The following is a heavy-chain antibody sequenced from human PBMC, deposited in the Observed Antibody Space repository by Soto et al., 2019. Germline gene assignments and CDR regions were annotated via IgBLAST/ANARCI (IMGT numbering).Heavy chain of an antibody. J-gene: IGHJ3*02. D-gene: IGHD5-18*01. CDR2: ISSSSSYI. V-gene: IGHV3-21*01. CDR1: GFTFSSYS. CDR3: ASPSDGYSFDAGDAFDI. Sequence: EVQLVESGGGLVKPGGSLRLSCAASGFTFSSYSMNWVRQAPGKGLEWVSSISSSSSYIYYADSVKGRFTISRDNAKNSLYLQMNSLRAEDTAVYYCASPSDGYSFDAGDAFDIWGQGTMVTVSS.